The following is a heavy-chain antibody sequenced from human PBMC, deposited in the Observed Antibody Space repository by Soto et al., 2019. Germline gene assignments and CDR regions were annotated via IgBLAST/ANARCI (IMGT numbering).Heavy chain of an antibody. CDR3: AKCMDYDYILHAFDI. V-gene: IGHV3-23*01. Sequence: GGSLRLSCAASGFTYSSYAMSWVRQATGKGLEWVSAISGSGGSTYYADSVKGRFTISRDNSKNTLYLQMNSLRAEDTAVYYCAKCMDYDYILHAFDIWGQGTMVTVSS. J-gene: IGHJ3*02. CDR2: ISGSGGST. D-gene: IGHD3-16*01. CDR1: GFTYSSYA.